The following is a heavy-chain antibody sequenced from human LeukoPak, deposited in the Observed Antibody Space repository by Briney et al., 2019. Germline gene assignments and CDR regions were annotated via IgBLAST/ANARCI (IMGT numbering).Heavy chain of an antibody. V-gene: IGHV3-30*04. D-gene: IGHD3-3*01. J-gene: IGHJ4*02. CDR2: ISYDGSNK. Sequence: PGGSLRLSCAASGFTFSSYAMHWVRQAPGKGLEWVAVISYDGSNKYYADSVKGRFTISRDNSKNTLYLQMNSLRAEDTAVYYCAKFGSDYYDFWSALDYWGQGTLVTVSS. CDR3: AKFGSDYYDFWSALDY. CDR1: GFTFSSYA.